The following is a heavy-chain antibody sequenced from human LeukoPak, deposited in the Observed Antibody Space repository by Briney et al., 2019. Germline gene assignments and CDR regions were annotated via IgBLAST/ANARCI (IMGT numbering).Heavy chain of an antibody. CDR3: TRLGSSGWRKYFDY. D-gene: IGHD6-19*01. Sequence: GGSLKLSCAASGFTFSGSAMHWVRQASGKGLEWVGRIRSKANSYATAYAVSVKGRFTISRDDSKNTAYLQMNSLKTEDTAVYYCTRLGSSGWRKYFDYWGQGTLVTVSS. CDR2: IRSKANSYAT. CDR1: GFTFSGSA. V-gene: IGHV3-73*01. J-gene: IGHJ4*02.